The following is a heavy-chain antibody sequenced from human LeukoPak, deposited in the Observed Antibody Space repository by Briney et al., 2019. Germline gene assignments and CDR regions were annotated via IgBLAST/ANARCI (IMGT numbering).Heavy chain of an antibody. D-gene: IGHD1-26*01. CDR2: ITSSGRSI. Sequence: GGTLRLSCSASGFTFSTYEINWVRHAPGKGLEWVSNITSSGRSIYYADSVRGRFTVSRDNAKNSLYLQMSSLRAEDTGIYYCARATWDGGHFFDYWGQGTLVTVSS. CDR1: GFTFSTYE. V-gene: IGHV3-48*03. CDR3: ARATWDGGHFFDY. J-gene: IGHJ4*02.